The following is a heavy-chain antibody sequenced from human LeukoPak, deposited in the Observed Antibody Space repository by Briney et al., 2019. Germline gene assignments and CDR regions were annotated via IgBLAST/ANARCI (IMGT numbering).Heavy chain of an antibody. D-gene: IGHD3-3*01. J-gene: IGHJ6*02. CDR3: ARDFVRSLAFGYGMDV. CDR2: FDPEDGET. CDR1: GYTLTELS. V-gene: IGHV1-24*01. Sequence: ASVKVSCKVSGYTLTELSMHWVRQAPGKGLEWMGGFDPEDGETIYAQKFQGRVTMTRDTSISTAYMELSSLRSDDTAVYYCARDFVRSLAFGYGMDVWGRGTTVTVSS.